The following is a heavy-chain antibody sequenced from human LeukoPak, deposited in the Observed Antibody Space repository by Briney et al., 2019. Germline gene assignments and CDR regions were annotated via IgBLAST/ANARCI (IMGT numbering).Heavy chain of an antibody. Sequence: PSETLSLTCTVSGGSISSYYWSWIRQPPGKGLEWIGYIFYSGSANYNPSLKSRVTISVDTSKNQFSLKLRSVTAADTALYYCAVGGGGIAVLGTGGWFDPWGQGTLVTVSS. CDR2: IFYSGSA. D-gene: IGHD6-19*01. CDR3: AVGGGGIAVLGTGGWFDP. V-gene: IGHV4-59*01. J-gene: IGHJ5*02. CDR1: GGSISSYY.